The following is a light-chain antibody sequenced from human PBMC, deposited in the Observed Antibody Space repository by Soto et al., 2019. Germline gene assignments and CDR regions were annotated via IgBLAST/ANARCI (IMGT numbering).Light chain of an antibody. CDR2: KAS. V-gene: IGKV1-5*03. CDR3: QQYNAYRT. CDR1: QSIDSW. Sequence: DIQLTQSPSTLSASVGDRVTITCRASQSIDSWLAWYQQKPGKAPKLLIYKASNLESGVPSRFSGSGSGTEFTLTISSLQPDDFATYYCQQYNAYRTFGQGTRWIS. J-gene: IGKJ1*01.